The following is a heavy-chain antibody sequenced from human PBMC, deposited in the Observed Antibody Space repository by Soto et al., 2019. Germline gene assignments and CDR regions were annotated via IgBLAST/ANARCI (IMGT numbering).Heavy chain of an antibody. J-gene: IGHJ3*02. CDR2: INGDAGGI. CDR3: AKEIAVAGSGAFDI. D-gene: IGHD6-19*01. V-gene: IGHV3-23*01. Sequence: EVQLLESGGGLVQPGGSLRLSCAASGFTFSSYAMSWVRQAPGKGVEWVSAINGDAGGIYYADSVKGRFTISRDNSKSTLYLQMNSLRAEDTAIYYCAKEIAVAGSGAFDIWGQGTMVTVSS. CDR1: GFTFSSYA.